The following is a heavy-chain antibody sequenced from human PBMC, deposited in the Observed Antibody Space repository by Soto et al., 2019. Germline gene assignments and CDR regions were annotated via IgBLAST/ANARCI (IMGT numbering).Heavy chain of an antibody. CDR2: IIPIFGTA. J-gene: IGHJ6*04. Sequence: GASVKVSCKASGGTFSSYAISWVRQAPGQGLEWMGGIIPIFGTANYAQKFQGRVTITADESTSTAYMELSSLRSEDTAVYYCARGVGDYDVEYNYYGMDFWGKETRVSVGS. V-gene: IGHV1-69*13. D-gene: IGHD3-3*01. CDR1: GGTFSSYA. CDR3: ARGVGDYDVEYNYYGMDF.